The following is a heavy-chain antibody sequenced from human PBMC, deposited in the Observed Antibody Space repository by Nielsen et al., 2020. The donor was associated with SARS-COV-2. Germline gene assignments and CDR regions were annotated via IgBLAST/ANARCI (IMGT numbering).Heavy chain of an antibody. CDR1: GYTFTSYY. J-gene: IGHJ5*02. V-gene: IGHV1-69*04. Sequence: SVKVSCKASGYTFTSYYMHWVRQAPGQGLEWMGRIIPILGIANYAQKFQGRVTITADKSTSTAYMELSSLRSEDTAVYYCAREESGYPNWFDPWGQGTLVTVSS. D-gene: IGHD3-3*01. CDR2: IIPILGIA. CDR3: AREESGYPNWFDP.